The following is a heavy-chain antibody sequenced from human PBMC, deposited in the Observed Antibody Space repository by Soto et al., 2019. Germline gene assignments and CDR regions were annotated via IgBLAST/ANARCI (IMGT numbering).Heavy chain of an antibody. Sequence: GGSLRVSCAASGFTFSSYAMSWVRQSPGKGLEWVSAISGSGGSTYYADSVKGRFTISRDNSKNTLYLQMNSLRAEDTAVYYCAKVITMVRGVISDAFDIWGQGTMVTVSS. V-gene: IGHV3-23*01. D-gene: IGHD3-10*01. CDR2: ISGSGGST. CDR1: GFTFSSYA. J-gene: IGHJ3*02. CDR3: AKVITMVRGVISDAFDI.